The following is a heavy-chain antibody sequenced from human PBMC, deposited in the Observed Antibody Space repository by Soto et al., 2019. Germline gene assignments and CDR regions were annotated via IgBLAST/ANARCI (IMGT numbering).Heavy chain of an antibody. Sequence: SETLSLTCTVSGGSISSGDYYWSWIRQPPGKGLEWIGYIYYSGSTYYNPSLKSRVTISVDTSKNQFSLKLSSVTAADTAVYYCARSPPIRDYYYYYMDVWGKGTTVTVSS. D-gene: IGHD3-16*01. V-gene: IGHV4-31*03. CDR1: GGSISSGDYY. J-gene: IGHJ6*03. CDR2: IYYSGST. CDR3: ARSPPIRDYYYYYMDV.